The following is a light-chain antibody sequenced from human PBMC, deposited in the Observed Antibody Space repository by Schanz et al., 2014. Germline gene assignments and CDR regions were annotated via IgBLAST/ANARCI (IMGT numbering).Light chain of an antibody. V-gene: IGLV1-40*01. CDR2: ANI. Sequence: QSVLTQPPSVSGAPGQRVTISCTGSTSNIGAGHDVHWYQQVPGTAPKLLIYANIIRPSGVPDRFSGSKSGTSASLAITGLQAEDEADYYCQSYDSSLSAWVFGGGTKLTVL. J-gene: IGLJ3*02. CDR1: TSNIGAGHD. CDR3: QSYDSSLSAWV.